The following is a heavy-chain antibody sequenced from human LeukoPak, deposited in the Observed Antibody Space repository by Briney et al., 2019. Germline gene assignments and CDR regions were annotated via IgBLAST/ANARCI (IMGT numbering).Heavy chain of an antibody. Sequence: GRSLRLSCAASGFTFSSYGMHWVRQAPGKGLEWVAVISYDGSNKYYADSVKGRFTISRDNSKNTLYLQMNSLRAEDTAVYYCANHYGSGRLGSGAFDIWGQGTMVTVSS. CDR1: GFTFSSYG. CDR3: ANHYGSGRLGSGAFDI. D-gene: IGHD3-10*01. CDR2: ISYDGSNK. J-gene: IGHJ3*02. V-gene: IGHV3-30*18.